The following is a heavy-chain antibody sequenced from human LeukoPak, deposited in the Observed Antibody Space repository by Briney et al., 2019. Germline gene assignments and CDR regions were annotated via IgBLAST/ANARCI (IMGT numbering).Heavy chain of an antibody. V-gene: IGHV3-43*02. J-gene: IGHJ4*02. CDR1: GFTFDDYA. CDR3: AKDRYYGSGRKSFDY. Sequence: GGSLRLSCAASGFTFDDYAMHWVRQAPGKGLEWVSLISGDGGSTYYADSVKGRFTISRDNSKNSLYLQMNSLRTVDTALYYCAKDRYYGSGRKSFDYWGQGTLVTVSS. D-gene: IGHD3-10*01. CDR2: ISGDGGST.